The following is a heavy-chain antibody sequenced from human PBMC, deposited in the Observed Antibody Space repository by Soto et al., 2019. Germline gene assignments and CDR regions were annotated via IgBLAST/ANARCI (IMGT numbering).Heavy chain of an antibody. CDR1: GFTFSSYA. V-gene: IGHV3-23*01. J-gene: IGHJ4*02. CDR3: AKAMVRGVIIENPFDY. CDR2: ISGSGGST. D-gene: IGHD3-10*01. Sequence: HPGGSLRLSCAASGFTFSSYAMSWVRQAPGKGLEWVSAISGSGGSTYYADSVKGRFTISRDNSKNTLYLQMNSLRAEDTAVYYCAKAMVRGVIIENPFDYWGQGTLVTVSS.